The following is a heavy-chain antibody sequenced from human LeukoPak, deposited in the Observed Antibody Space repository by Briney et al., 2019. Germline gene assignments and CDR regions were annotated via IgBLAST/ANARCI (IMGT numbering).Heavy chain of an antibody. D-gene: IGHD1-26*01. CDR3: AREDGSYAHYYGMDV. CDR2: ISAYNGNT. Sequence: ASVKVSCKASGYTFTGYYMHWVRQAPGQGLEWMGWISAYNGNTNYAQKLQGRVTMTTDTSTSTAYMELRSLRSDDTAVYYRAREDGSYAHYYGMDVWGQGTTVTVSS. V-gene: IGHV1-18*04. J-gene: IGHJ6*02. CDR1: GYTFTGYY.